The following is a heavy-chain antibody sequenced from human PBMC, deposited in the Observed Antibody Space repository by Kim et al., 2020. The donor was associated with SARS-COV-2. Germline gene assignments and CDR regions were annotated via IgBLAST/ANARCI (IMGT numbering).Heavy chain of an antibody. CDR3: ERDFRIITRDLVRGVLREDFLYYDLAV. CDR1: GGSISSGNYY. J-gene: IGHJ6*01. D-gene: IGHD3-10*02. V-gene: IGHV4-61*02. CDR2: IYSSGST. Sequence: SETLSLTCTVSGGSISSGNYYWNWIRQPAGKGLEWIWRIYSSGSTNYNPSLNSRVTISLDTSKNQFSLKLTSVTATDTAVYYWERDFRIITRDLVRGVLREDFLYYDLAVWGQGTPVYVSS.